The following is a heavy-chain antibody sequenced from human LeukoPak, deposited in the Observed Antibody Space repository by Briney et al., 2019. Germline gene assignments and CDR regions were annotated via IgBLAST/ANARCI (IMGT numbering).Heavy chain of an antibody. CDR3: ARGGSTDSIHSCGGNCYFLDY. CDR2: INPNSGGT. Sequence: ASVKVSCKASGYTFTGNHMHWVRQAPGQGLEWMGWINPNSGGTNYAQKFQGRVIMTRDTSISTAYMELSRLGSDDTAVYYCARGGSTDSIHSCGGNCYFLDYWGQGTLVTVSS. CDR1: GYTFTGNH. V-gene: IGHV1-2*02. J-gene: IGHJ4*02. D-gene: IGHD2-21*02.